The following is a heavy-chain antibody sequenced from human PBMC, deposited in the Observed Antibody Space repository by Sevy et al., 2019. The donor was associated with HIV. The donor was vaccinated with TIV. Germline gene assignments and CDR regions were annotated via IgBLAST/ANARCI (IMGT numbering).Heavy chain of an antibody. D-gene: IGHD3-9*01. CDR3: ARAFPNILTGYYDY. Sequence: ASVKVSCKASGDTFSIYGISWVRQAPGQGLEWMGGNIPLFDTTNNAQKFHDRVTFTADESTSTAYMELSSLRSEDTAMYYCARAFPNILTGYYDYWGQGTLVTVSS. J-gene: IGHJ4*02. CDR2: NIPLFDTT. CDR1: GDTFSIYG. V-gene: IGHV1-69*13.